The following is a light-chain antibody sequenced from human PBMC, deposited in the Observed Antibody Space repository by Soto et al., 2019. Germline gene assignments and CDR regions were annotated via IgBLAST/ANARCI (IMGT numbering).Light chain of an antibody. CDR3: QQRSNWPRGT. CDR2: DAS. CDR1: RSVDWY. Sequence: IVLTQSPATLTLSPGDRATLSCRFSRSVDWYVAWYQQNPGQAARLLIYDASTRGTGIPDRFSGSGSGTDFTLTISSLEPEDFAIYYCQQRSNWPRGTFGQGTLLEIK. J-gene: IGKJ5*01. V-gene: IGKV3-11*01.